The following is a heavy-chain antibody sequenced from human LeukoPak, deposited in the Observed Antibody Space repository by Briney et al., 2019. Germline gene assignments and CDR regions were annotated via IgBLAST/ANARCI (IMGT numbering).Heavy chain of an antibody. V-gene: IGHV3-23*01. Sequence: GGSLRLSCVASGFTFSTYAMSWVRQAPGKGLEWVPAISSSRTTYYADSVKGRFTISRDNSENTVYLQMNSLRAEDTAVYYCAQFGPGMAVGDYWGQGTLVTVSS. CDR1: GFTFSTYA. D-gene: IGHD2-8*01. CDR3: AQFGPGMAVGDY. J-gene: IGHJ4*02. CDR2: ISSSRTT.